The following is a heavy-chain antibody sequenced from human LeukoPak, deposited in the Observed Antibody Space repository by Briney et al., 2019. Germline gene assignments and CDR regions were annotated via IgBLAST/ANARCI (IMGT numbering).Heavy chain of an antibody. J-gene: IGHJ4*02. CDR3: ARHATGDDC. CDR2: IYPGDSDA. D-gene: IGHD7-27*01. Sequence: GESLKISCKGSGYSFTRHWIGWVRQMPGKGLEWMGNIYPGDSDARYSPSFQGQVTFSADKSISTAYLQWSSLKASDTAMYYFARHATGDDCWGQGTLVTVSS. V-gene: IGHV5-51*01. CDR1: GYSFTRHW.